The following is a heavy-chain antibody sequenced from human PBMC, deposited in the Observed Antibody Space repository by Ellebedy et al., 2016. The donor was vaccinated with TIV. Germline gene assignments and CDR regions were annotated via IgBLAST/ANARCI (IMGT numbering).Heavy chain of an antibody. CDR2: ISGSGEYT. D-gene: IGHD3-9*01. CDR3: AKLGFDILTGSGGMDV. CDR1: GFTFSNYA. J-gene: IGHJ6*02. Sequence: GESLKISCAASGFTFSNYAMSWVRRIPGKGLDWVSLISGSGEYTYYADSVKGRLTISRDNSMDTLYLQMNSLGVGDTAVYYCAKLGFDILTGSGGMDVWGQGTTVTVSS. V-gene: IGHV3-23*01.